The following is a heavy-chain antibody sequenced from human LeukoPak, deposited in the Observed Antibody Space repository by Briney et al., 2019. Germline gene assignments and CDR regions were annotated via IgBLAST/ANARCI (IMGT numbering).Heavy chain of an antibody. J-gene: IGHJ4*02. CDR3: ARAPNCGGDCYRDYFDY. CDR1: GYTFTGYY. Sequence: EASVKVSCKASGYTFTGYYMHWVRQAAGQGLEWMGWINPNSGCTNYAQKFQGRVTMTRDTSISTAYMEMSRLRSDDTAVYYCARAPNCGGDCYRDYFDYWGQGTLVTVS. D-gene: IGHD2-21*02. V-gene: IGHV1-2*02. CDR2: INPNSGCT.